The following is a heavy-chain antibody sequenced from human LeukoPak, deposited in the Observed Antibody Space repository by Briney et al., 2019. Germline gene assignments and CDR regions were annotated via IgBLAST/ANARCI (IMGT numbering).Heavy chain of an antibody. V-gene: IGHV3-23*01. CDR1: GFTFSSYA. D-gene: IGHD6-13*01. CDR3: AKSGGVAAAGNPFYFDY. Sequence: GGSLRLSCAASGFTFSSYAMSWVRQAPGKGLECISGFSGSGGSTYYADSVKGRFTISRDNSKNTLYLQMNSLRAEDTAVYYCAKSGGVAAAGNPFYFDYWGQGTLVTVSS. CDR2: FSGSGGST. J-gene: IGHJ4*02.